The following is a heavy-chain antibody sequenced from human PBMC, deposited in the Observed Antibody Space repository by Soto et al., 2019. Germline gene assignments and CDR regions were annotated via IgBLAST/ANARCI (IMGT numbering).Heavy chain of an antibody. Sequence: VKVSCKASGYTFTGYYMHWVRQAPGQGLEWMGWINPNSGGTNYAQKFQGWVTMTRDTSISTAYMELSRLRSDDTAVYYCARVSTQQLGKYYFDYWGQGTLVTVSS. CDR1: GYTFTGYY. CDR2: INPNSGGT. CDR3: ARVSTQQLGKYYFDY. V-gene: IGHV1-2*04. J-gene: IGHJ4*02. D-gene: IGHD6-13*01.